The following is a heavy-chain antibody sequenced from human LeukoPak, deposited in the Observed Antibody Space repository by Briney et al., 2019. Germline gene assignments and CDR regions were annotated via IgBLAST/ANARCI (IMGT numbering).Heavy chain of an antibody. CDR2: ISGSGSST. J-gene: IGHJ5*02. CDR3: AKDYSSYYDILTGEP. CDR1: GFTFSSYA. V-gene: IGHV3-23*01. Sequence: QSGGSLRLSCAASGFTFSSYAMSWVRQAPGKGLEWVSAISGSGSSTYYADSVKGRFTISRDNSKNTLYVQMNSLRAEDTAVYYCAKDYSSYYDILTGEPWGQGTLVTVSS. D-gene: IGHD3-9*01.